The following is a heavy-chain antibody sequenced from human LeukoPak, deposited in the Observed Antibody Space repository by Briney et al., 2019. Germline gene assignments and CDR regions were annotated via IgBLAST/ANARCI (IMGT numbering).Heavy chain of an antibody. CDR1: GDSISGYY. Sequence: SETLSLTCTVSGDSISGYYWSWLRQPPGKGLEGIGYIYNSGNTNYNPSLKCRVTISVDTSKNQFSLKLSSVTAADTAVYYCARAAYGSGSYLFDYWGQGTLVTVSS. CDR2: IYNSGNT. D-gene: IGHD3-10*01. V-gene: IGHV4-59*08. J-gene: IGHJ4*02. CDR3: ARAAYGSGSYLFDY.